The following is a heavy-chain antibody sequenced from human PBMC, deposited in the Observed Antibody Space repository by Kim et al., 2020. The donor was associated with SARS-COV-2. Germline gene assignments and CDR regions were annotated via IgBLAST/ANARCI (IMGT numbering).Heavy chain of an antibody. V-gene: IGHV3-33*01. CDR3: ARNDGSATMNGDD. CDR1: GFTFSTFA. CDR2: IRYDESKR. D-gene: IGHD3-10*01. J-gene: IGHJ3*01. Sequence: AGSLRLSCTASGFTFSTFAMHWVRQAPGKGLEGVVVIRYDESKRYYAESVKDRFTISRDNSKNTLYLQMNSLRAEDTAIYFCARNDGSATMNGDDWGQGTVVTVSS.